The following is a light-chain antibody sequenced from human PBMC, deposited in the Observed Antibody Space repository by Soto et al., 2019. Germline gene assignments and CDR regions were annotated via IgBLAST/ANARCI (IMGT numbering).Light chain of an antibody. CDR3: QQYNNWPPAYT. CDR1: QRISTN. CDR2: GAS. V-gene: IGKV3-15*01. Sequence: EIVMTQSPATLSVSPGESATLSCRASQRISTNLAWYQQKGGQPPRLLIYGASTRATGITQRFSGSGSGTDFTLTISSLQSEDFAVYYCQQYNNWPPAYTFGKGTRVESK. J-gene: IGKJ2*01.